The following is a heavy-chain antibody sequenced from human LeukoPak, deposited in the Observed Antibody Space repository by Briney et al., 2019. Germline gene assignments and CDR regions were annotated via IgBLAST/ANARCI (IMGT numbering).Heavy chain of an antibody. Sequence: SQTLSLTCAISGDSVSSNNGAWNWIRQSPTRGLEWLGRTYYRSKWYNDYAESVKSRITINPDTSKNQFSLQLNSVTPEDTAVYYCAKDEDHDYGDYYFDSWGQGTLVTVSS. CDR3: AKDEDHDYGDYYFDS. CDR1: GDSVSSNNGA. V-gene: IGHV6-1*01. D-gene: IGHD4-17*01. J-gene: IGHJ4*02. CDR2: TYYRSKWYN.